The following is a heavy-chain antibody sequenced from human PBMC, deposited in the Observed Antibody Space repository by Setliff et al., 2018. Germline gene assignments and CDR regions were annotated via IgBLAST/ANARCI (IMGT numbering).Heavy chain of an antibody. CDR3: ARDRDSSGYPYYFDY. V-gene: IGHV1-46*01. D-gene: IGHD3-22*01. Sequence: GASVKVSCKASGYTFTSYYMHWVRQAPGQGLEWMGIINPSGGSTSYAQKFQGRVTMTRDTSTSTVYMELSRLRSDDTAVYYCARDRDSSGYPYYFDYWGQGTLVTVSS. CDR1: GYTFTSYY. J-gene: IGHJ4*02. CDR2: INPSGGST.